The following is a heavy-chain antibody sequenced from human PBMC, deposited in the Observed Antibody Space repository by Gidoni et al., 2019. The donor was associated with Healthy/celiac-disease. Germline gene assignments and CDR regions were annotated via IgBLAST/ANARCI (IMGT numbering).Heavy chain of an antibody. J-gene: IGHJ6*02. CDR1: GLTFSSYG. Sequence: QVLLVESGGGVVQPGRSLRMSCAAYGLTFSSYGMHWVRQAPGKGLEWVAVIWYDGSNKYYADSVKGRFTITRDNSKNTLYLQMNSLRAEDTAVYYCARGALYGDYGMDVWGQGTTVTVSS. CDR3: ARGALYGDYGMDV. CDR2: IWYDGSNK. D-gene: IGHD4-17*01. V-gene: IGHV3-33*01.